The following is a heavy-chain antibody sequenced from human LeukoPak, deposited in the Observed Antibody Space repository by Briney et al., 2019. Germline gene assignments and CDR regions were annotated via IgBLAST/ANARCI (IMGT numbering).Heavy chain of an antibody. V-gene: IGHV4-4*07. Sequence: SETLSLTCTVSGGSISSYYWSWIRQHAGKGLEWIGRIYTSGSTNYNPSLKIRVTMSVDTSKNQFSLKLSSVTAADTAVYYCASSSSGWFWNYWGQGTLVTVSS. CDR3: ASSSSGWFWNY. CDR2: IYTSGST. D-gene: IGHD6-19*01. CDR1: GGSISSYY. J-gene: IGHJ4*02.